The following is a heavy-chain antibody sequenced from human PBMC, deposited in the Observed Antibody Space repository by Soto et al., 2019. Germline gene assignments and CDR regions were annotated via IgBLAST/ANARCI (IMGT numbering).Heavy chain of an antibody. V-gene: IGHV3-30*18. CDR2: ISYDGSNK. Sequence: QVQLVESGGGVVQPGRSLRLSCAASGFTFSSYGMHWVRQAPGKGVEWVAVISYDGSNKYYADSVKGRFTISRDNSKNTLYLQMNSLRAEDTAVYYCAKDRLYYDFWSGSDFDYWGPGTLVTVSS. CDR3: AKDRLYYDFWSGSDFDY. CDR1: GFTFSSYG. J-gene: IGHJ4*02. D-gene: IGHD3-3*01.